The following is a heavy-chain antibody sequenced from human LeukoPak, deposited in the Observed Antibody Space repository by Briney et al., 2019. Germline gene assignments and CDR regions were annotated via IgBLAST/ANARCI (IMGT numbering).Heavy chain of an antibody. CDR2: ISSSSSYI. J-gene: IGHJ4*02. V-gene: IGHV3-21*06. CDR3: ARGGAARPDY. D-gene: IGHD6-6*01. Sequence: GGSLRLSCAASGFTFSRYSMNWVRQAPGKGLEWVSSISSSSSYIDYADSVKGRFTISRDNVKSLLYLQINNLRVEDTSVYYCARGGAARPDYWGQGTLVTVSS. CDR1: GFTFSRYS.